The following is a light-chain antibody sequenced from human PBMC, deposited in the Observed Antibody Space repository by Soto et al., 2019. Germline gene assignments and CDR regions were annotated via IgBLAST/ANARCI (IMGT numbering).Light chain of an antibody. CDR1: QSISSW. CDR3: QQSDSTPWT. CDR2: DTS. J-gene: IGKJ1*01. Sequence: IQMTQSPSTLSASVGDRVTITCRASQSISSWLAWYQQKPGKAPNLLIFDTSTLQSGVPSRFSGSGSGTDFSLTISSLQPEDFATYYCQQSDSTPWTFGQGTKV. V-gene: IGKV1-39*01.